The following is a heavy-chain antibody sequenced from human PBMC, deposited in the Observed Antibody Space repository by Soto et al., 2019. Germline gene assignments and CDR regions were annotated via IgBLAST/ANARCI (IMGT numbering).Heavy chain of an antibody. CDR2: IIPILGIA. CDR1: GGTFSSYT. J-gene: IGHJ5*02. CDR3: ARDPTLTDNWFDP. V-gene: IGHV1-69*04. D-gene: IGHD2-8*01. Sequence: SVKVSCKASGGTFSSYTISWVRQAPGQGLEWMGRIIPILGIANYAQKFQGRVTITADKSTSTAYMELSSLRSEDTAVYYCARDPTLTDNWFDPWGQGTLVTSPQ.